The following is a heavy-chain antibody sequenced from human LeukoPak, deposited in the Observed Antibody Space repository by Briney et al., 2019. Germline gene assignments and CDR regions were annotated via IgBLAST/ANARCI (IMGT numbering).Heavy chain of an antibody. CDR1: GFTFTSSA. CDR2: IVVGSGNT. CDR3: ARVSGGSYTLDY. V-gene: IGHV1-58*01. J-gene: IGHJ4*02. Sequence: GTSVKVSCKASGFTFTSSAVQWVRQARGQRLEWIGWIVVGSGNTNYAQKFQERVTITRDMSTSTAYMELSSLRSEDTAVYYCARVSGGSYTLDYWGQGTLVTVSS. D-gene: IGHD1-26*01.